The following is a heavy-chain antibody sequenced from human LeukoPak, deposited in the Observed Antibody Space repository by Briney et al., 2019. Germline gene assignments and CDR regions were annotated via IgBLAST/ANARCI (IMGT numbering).Heavy chain of an antibody. CDR3: ARSSYSSSSSV. J-gene: IGHJ3*01. CDR2: INSDGSEG. D-gene: IGHD6-6*01. Sequence: GGSLRLSCAVSGFTFSGFWMSWSRQAPGKGLERVASINSDGSEGYYADVVKGRFTISRDNAKDSLYLQINSLRAEDTAVYYCARSSYSSSSSVWGQGTMVTVSS. V-gene: IGHV3-7*03. CDR1: GFTFSGFW.